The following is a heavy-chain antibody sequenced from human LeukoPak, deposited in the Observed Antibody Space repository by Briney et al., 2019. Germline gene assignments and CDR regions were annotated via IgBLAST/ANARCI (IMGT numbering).Heavy chain of an antibody. D-gene: IGHD2-8*02. CDR3: AILIPLSRAFDI. CDR2: INWNGGST. CDR1: GFTFGDYG. J-gene: IGHJ3*02. V-gene: IGHV3-20*04. Sequence: PGGSLRLSCAASGFTFGDYGMSWVGQAPGKGMEWVSGINWNGGSTGYADSVKGRFTISRDNAKNSLYLQMNSLRAEDTALYYCAILIPLSRAFDIWGQGTMVTVSS.